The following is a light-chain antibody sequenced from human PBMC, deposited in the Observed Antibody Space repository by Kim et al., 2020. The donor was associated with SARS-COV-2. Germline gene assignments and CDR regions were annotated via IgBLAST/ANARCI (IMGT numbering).Light chain of an antibody. CDR3: QSYDSSLSAVV. J-gene: IGLJ2*01. V-gene: IGLV1-40*01. CDR1: SCNVGAGYD. CDR2: GNS. Sequence: QGVPIQSAGSSCNVGAGYDVYWYQHLPGTAPKLLIYGNSNRPSGVPDRFSVSKSGTSASLAITGLQAEDEADYYCQSYDSSLSAVVFGGGTQLTVL.